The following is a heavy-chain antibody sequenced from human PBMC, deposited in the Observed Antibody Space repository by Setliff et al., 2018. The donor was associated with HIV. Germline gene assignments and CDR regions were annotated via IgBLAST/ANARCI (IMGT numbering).Heavy chain of an antibody. J-gene: IGHJ3*01. CDR1: GYTFTNYF. CDR3: ARPRSGSSDYYYADAFDV. V-gene: IGHV1-69*13. D-gene: IGHD3-22*01. Sequence: GASVKVSCKASGYTFTNYFVHWVRQAPGQGLEWMGGIIPIFGTANYAQKFQGRVTITADESTSTAYMELSSLRSEDTARYYCARPRSGSSDYYYADAFDVWGQGTMVTVSS. CDR2: IIPIFGTA.